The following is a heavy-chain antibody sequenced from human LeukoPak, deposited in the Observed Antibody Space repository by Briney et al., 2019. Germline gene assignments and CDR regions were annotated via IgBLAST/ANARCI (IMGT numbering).Heavy chain of an antibody. J-gene: IGHJ4*02. V-gene: IGHV4-34*01. CDR1: GGSFSGYY. D-gene: IGHD3-10*01. CDR3: ARARIYGSGSYGY. CDR2: INHSGSA. Sequence: SETLSLTCAAYGGSFSGYYWSWIRQPPGKGLEWIGEINHSGSANYNPSLKSRVTISVDTSKNQLSLKLSSVTAADTAVYYCARARIYGSGSYGYWGQGTLVTVSS.